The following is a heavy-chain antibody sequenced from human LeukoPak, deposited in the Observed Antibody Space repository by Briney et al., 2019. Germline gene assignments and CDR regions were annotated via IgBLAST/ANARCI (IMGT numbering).Heavy chain of an antibody. CDR3: AREGIAAAGRGCFDY. D-gene: IGHD6-13*01. CDR1: GGSFSGYY. J-gene: IGHJ4*02. V-gene: IGHV4-34*01. CDR2: INHSGST. Sequence: SETLSLTCAVYGGSFSGYYWSWIRQPPGKGLEWIGEINHSGSTNYNPSLKSRVTISVDTSKNQFSLKLSSVTAADTAVYYCAREGIAAAGRGCFDYWGQGTLVTVSS.